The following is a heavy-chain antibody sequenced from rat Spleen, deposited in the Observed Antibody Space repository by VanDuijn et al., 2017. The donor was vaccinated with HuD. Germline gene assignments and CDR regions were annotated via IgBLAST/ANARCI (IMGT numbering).Heavy chain of an antibody. CDR3: ARLWDS. CDR1: GFTFSNYD. Sequence: EVQLVESGGGLVQPGRSLKLSCAASGFTFSNYDMAWVRQAPTKGLEWVATLSYDGHTTYYRDSVKGRFTISRDIAKSTLYLQMDSLGSEDTATYYCARLWDSWGQGVMVTVSS. J-gene: IGHJ2*01. V-gene: IGHV5S23*01. CDR2: LSYDGHTT.